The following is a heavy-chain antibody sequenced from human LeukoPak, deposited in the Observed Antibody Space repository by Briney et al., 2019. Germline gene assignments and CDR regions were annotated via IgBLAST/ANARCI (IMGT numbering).Heavy chain of an antibody. CDR1: GYTFTRYD. CDR2: MNPNSGNT. D-gene: IGHD6-19*01. Sequence: ASVKVSCKASGYTFTRYDINWVRQATGQGLELMGWMNPNSGNTGYAQKFQGRVTMTRNTSISTAYMELSSLRSDDTAIYYCARDSGKFSRGWSDFDYWGQGTLVTVSS. J-gene: IGHJ4*02. V-gene: IGHV1-8*01. CDR3: ARDSGKFSRGWSDFDY.